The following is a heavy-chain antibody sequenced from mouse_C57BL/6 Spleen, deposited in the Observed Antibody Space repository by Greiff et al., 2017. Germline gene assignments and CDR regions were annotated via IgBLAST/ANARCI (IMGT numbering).Heavy chain of an antibody. CDR2: INYDGSST. CDR3: ARDGDYGYYFDY. CDR1: GFTFSDYY. D-gene: IGHD2-13*01. V-gene: IGHV5-16*01. J-gene: IGHJ2*01. Sequence: EVNVVESEGGLVQPGSSMKLSCTASGFTFSDYYMAWVRQVPEKGLEWVANINYDGSSTYYLDSLKSRFIISRDNAKNILYLQMSSLKSEDTATYYCARDGDYGYYFDYWGQGTTLTVSS.